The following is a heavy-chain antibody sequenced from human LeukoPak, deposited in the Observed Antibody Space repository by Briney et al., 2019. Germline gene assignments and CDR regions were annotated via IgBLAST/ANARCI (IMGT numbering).Heavy chain of an antibody. V-gene: IGHV3-48*02. Sequence: PGGSLRLSCAASGFTFSSCTMNWVRQAPGKGLEWVSYISSSSSTIYYADSVKGRFTISRDNAKNSLYLQMNSLRDEDTAVYYCARYVDTTMLTWGQGTRVTVSS. CDR3: ARYVDTTMLT. J-gene: IGHJ4*02. CDR1: GFTFSSCT. CDR2: ISSSSSTI. D-gene: IGHD5-18*01.